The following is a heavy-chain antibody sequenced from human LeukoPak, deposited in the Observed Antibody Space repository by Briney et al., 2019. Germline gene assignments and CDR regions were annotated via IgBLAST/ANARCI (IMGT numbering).Heavy chain of an antibody. CDR1: GGSFSGYY. J-gene: IGHJ6*02. V-gene: IGHV4-34*01. CDR2: INHSGST. CDR3: AGAPGIMDV. Sequence: PSETLSLTCAVYGGSFSGYYWSWIRQPPGKGLEWIGEINHSGSTNYNPSLKSRVAISVDTSKNQFSLKLSSVTAADTAVYYCAGAPGIMDVWGQGTTVTVSS. D-gene: IGHD3-10*01.